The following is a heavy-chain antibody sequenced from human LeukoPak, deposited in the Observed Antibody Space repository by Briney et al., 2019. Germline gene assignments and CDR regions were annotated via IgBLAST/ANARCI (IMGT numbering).Heavy chain of an antibody. CDR1: GFIFSNYA. V-gene: IGHV3-23*01. Sequence: GGSLRLSCAASGFIFSNYAMSWVRQAPGKGLEWVSAIDSTGAYTWYADSVKGRFTISKDSSKTILYLQMNSLRAEDAAVYYCARGGRYSYGSDYFDYWGQGTLVTVSS. J-gene: IGHJ4*02. CDR3: ARGGRYSYGSDYFDY. CDR2: IDSTGAYT. D-gene: IGHD5-18*01.